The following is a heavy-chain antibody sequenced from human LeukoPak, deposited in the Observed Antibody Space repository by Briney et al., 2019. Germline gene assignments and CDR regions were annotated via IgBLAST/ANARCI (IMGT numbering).Heavy chain of an antibody. J-gene: IGHJ6*02. V-gene: IGHV3-15*07. D-gene: IGHD5-12*01. Sequence: GGSLRLSCAASGFTFSNAWMNWVRQAPGKGLEWVGRIKSKTDGGTTDYAAPVKGRFTISRDDSKNTLYLQMNSLKTEDTAVYYCTTDGALYSGYDPYYYYYGMDVWGQGTTVTVSS. CDR3: TTDGALYSGYDPYYYYYGMDV. CDR1: GFTFSNAW. CDR2: IKSKTDGGTT.